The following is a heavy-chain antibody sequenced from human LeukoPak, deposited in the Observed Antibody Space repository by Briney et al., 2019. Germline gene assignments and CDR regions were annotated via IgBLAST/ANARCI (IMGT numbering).Heavy chain of an antibody. CDR2: ISYDGSNK. CDR3: ARDPQFFIAVAGSGITPYFDY. V-gene: IGHV3-30-3*01. J-gene: IGHJ4*02. D-gene: IGHD6-19*01. Sequence: GGSLRLSCAASGFTFSSYAMHWVRQAPGKGLEWVAVISYDGSNKYYADSVKGRFTISRDNSKNTLYLQMNSLRAEDTAVYYCARDPQFFIAVAGSGITPYFDYWGRGTLVTVSS. CDR1: GFTFSSYA.